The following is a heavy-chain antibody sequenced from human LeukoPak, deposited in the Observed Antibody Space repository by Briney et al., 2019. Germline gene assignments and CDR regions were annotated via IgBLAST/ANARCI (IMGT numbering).Heavy chain of an antibody. CDR1: GITFSEYA. J-gene: IGHJ5*02. CDR2: ISGRSSAT. D-gene: IGHD1-26*01. CDR3: AKNPYLGSFYWFDP. Sequence: PGESPRLSCVASGITFSEYAMSWVRQARGKGLEGVSTISGRSSATYYADSVKGRFTIARDNSKNTVYLQMTSLRVDDTALYYCAKNPYLGSFYWFDPWGQGTRVTVSS. V-gene: IGHV3-23*01.